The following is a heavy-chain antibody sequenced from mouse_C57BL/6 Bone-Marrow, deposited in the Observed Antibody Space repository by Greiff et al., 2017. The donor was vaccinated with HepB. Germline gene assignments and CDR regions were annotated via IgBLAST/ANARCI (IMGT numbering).Heavy chain of an antibody. CDR2: IRLKSDNYAT. CDR1: GFTFSNYW. Sequence: EVMLVESGGGLVQPGGSMKLSCVASGFTFSNYWMNWVRQSPEKGLEWVAQIRLKSDNYATHYAESVKGRFTISRDDSKSSVYLQMNNLRAEDTGIYYCTGLPLLYYGSSLEAMDYWGQGTSVTVSS. D-gene: IGHD1-1*01. CDR3: TGLPLLYYGSSLEAMDY. V-gene: IGHV6-3*01. J-gene: IGHJ4*01.